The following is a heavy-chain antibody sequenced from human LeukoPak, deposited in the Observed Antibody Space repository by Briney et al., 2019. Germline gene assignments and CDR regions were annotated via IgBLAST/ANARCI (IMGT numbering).Heavy chain of an antibody. CDR1: GFTFSSYA. V-gene: IGHV3-23*01. Sequence: GGSLRLSCAASGFTFSSYAMSWVRQAPGKGLEWVSALSAGGLSTYYADSVKGRFTISRDNSKNMVYLQMNSLRAEDTAVYYCATYRTVTSAMGYWGQGTLVTVSS. CDR2: LSAGGLST. CDR3: ATYRTVTSAMGY. D-gene: IGHD4-17*01. J-gene: IGHJ4*02.